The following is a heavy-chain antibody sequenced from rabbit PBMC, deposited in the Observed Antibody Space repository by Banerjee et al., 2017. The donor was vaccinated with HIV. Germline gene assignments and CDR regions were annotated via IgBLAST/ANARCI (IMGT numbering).Heavy chain of an antibody. V-gene: IGHV1S45*01. CDR2: INTGSGSA. D-gene: IGHD7-1*01. CDR3: ARDAGGDGYSNDL. CDR1: GFTLSSYV. J-gene: IGHJ4*01. Sequence: QEQLVESGGGLVQPGGSLKLSCTGSGFTLSSYVMCWVRQAPGKGLEWIGCINTGSGSAYYANWAKGRFTISKTSSTTVTLQMTSLTAADTATYFCARDAGGDGYSNDLWGPGTLVTVS.